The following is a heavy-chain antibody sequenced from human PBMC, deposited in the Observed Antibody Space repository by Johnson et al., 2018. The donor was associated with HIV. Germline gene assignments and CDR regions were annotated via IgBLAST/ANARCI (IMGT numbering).Heavy chain of an antibody. Sequence: QVQLVESGGGVVQPGRSLRLSCAASGFTFSNYAMHWVRQAPGKGLEWVAVISYDGSNKYYADSVKGRFTISRDNSKNTLYLQMNSLRAEDTAVYYCAKDPNRWEQLAYAFDI. CDR1: GFTFSNYA. V-gene: IGHV3-30*04. D-gene: IGHD6-6*01. CDR2: ISYDGSNK. CDR3: AKDPNRWEQLAYAFDI. J-gene: IGHJ3*02.